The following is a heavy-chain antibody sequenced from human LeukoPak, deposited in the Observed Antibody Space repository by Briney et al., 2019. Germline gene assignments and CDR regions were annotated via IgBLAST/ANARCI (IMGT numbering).Heavy chain of an antibody. CDR2: IYYSGSA. CDR1: GGSISSYY. Sequence: SETLSLTCTVSGGSISSYYWSWIRQPPGKGLEWIGYIYYSGSANYNPSLKSRVTISVDTSKNQFSLKLSSVTAADTAVYYCARARPPYDFWSGYYWMDYYYYGMDVWGQGTTVTVSS. J-gene: IGHJ6*02. CDR3: ARARPPYDFWSGYYWMDYYYYGMDV. D-gene: IGHD3-3*01. V-gene: IGHV4-59*01.